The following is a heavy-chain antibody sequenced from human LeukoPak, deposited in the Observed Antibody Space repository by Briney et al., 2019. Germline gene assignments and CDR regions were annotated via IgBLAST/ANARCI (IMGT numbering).Heavy chain of an antibody. D-gene: IGHD6-6*01. CDR2: IYYSGST. CDR3: ARESSSLYYYYGMDV. V-gene: IGHV4-31*03. Sequence: SQTLSLTCTVSGGSISSGGYYWSWIRQHPGKGLEWIGYIYYSGSTYYSPSLKSRVTISVDTSKDQFSLKLSSVTAADTAVYYCARESSSLYYYYGMDVWGQGTTVTVSS. CDR1: GGSISSGGYY. J-gene: IGHJ6*02.